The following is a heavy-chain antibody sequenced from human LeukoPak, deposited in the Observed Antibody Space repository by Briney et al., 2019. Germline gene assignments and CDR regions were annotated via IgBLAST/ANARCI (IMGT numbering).Heavy chain of an antibody. CDR3: AKSRAITTINL. D-gene: IGHD3-22*01. CDR1: GFTVSSNY. Sequence: PGGSLRLSCAASGFTVSSNYMSWVRQAPGKGLEWVSGISGSGGSTYYADSVKGRFTISRDNSKDTLCLQMNSLRAEDTAVYYCAKSRAITTINLWGQGTLVTVSS. CDR2: ISGSGGST. J-gene: IGHJ5*02. V-gene: IGHV3-23*01.